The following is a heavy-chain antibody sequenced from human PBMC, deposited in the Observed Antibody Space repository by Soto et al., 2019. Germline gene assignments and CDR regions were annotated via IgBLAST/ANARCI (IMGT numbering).Heavy chain of an antibody. J-gene: IGHJ6*02. CDR2: FDPEDRKT. CDR3: ATVGLRDYGVEGRHYYYYGVDV. D-gene: IGHD4-17*01. CDR1: GYTLTDLC. Sequence: QVHLVQSGAEVKKPGASVKVSCKVSGYTLTDLCMHWVRQAPGKGLEWMGGFDPEDRKTIYAQKFQGRVTMTEDTSTYTAYMELSSLRADDTAVYYCATVGLRDYGVEGRHYYYYGVDVWGQGTTVTVSS. V-gene: IGHV1-24*01.